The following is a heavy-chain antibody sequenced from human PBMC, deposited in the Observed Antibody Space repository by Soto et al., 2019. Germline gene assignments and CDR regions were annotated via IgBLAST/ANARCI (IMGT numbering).Heavy chain of an antibody. Sequence: ASVKVSCKASGYTFTSYGISWVRQAPGQGLEWMGWISAYNGNTNYAQKLQGRVTMTTDTSTSTAYMELRSLRSDDTAVYYCARDQIAAAGNYYYGMDVWGQGTTVTVSS. CDR2: ISAYNGNT. CDR3: ARDQIAAAGNYYYGMDV. J-gene: IGHJ6*02. D-gene: IGHD6-13*01. V-gene: IGHV1-18*01. CDR1: GYTFTSYG.